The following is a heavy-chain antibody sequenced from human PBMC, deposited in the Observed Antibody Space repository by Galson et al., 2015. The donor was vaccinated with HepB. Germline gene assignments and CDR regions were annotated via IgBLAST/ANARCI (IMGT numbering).Heavy chain of an antibody. V-gene: IGHV1-24*01. D-gene: IGHD6-19*01. Sequence: SVKVSCKVSGYTLTELSMHWVRQAPGKGLEWMGGFDPEDGETIYAQKFQGRVTMTEDTSTDTAYMELSSLRSEDTAVYYCATGYYSSGWYVYWGQGTLVTVSS. CDR2: FDPEDGET. CDR1: GYTLTELS. CDR3: ATGYYSSGWYVY. J-gene: IGHJ4*02.